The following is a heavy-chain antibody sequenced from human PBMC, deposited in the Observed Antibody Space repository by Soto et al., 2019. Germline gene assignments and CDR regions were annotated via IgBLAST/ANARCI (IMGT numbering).Heavy chain of an antibody. CDR3: ARVYYDSRGPTKYRAFDF. D-gene: IGHD3-22*01. V-gene: IGHV3-7*01. Sequence: PGGSLRLSCAASGFIFSDYSMSWVRQSPGKGLEGVANIKQDGGEEDYVDSVKGRLTISRDNAKNSLYLQMNSLRAEDTAVYYCARVYYDSRGPTKYRAFDFWGQGTMVTVSS. CDR1: GFIFSDYS. J-gene: IGHJ3*01. CDR2: IKQDGGEE.